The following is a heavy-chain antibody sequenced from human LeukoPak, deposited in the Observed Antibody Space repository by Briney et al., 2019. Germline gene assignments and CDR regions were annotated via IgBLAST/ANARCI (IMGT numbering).Heavy chain of an antibody. D-gene: IGHD3-22*01. Sequence: PSETLSLTCTVSGGSISSSSYYWGWIRQPPGKGLEWIGDIYYSGSTYYNPSLKSRVTISVDTSKNQFSLKLSSVTAADTAVYYCARRARPYDSSGFDYWGQGTLVTVPS. CDR3: ARRARPYDSSGFDY. CDR1: GGSISSSSYY. J-gene: IGHJ4*02. V-gene: IGHV4-39*07. CDR2: IYYSGST.